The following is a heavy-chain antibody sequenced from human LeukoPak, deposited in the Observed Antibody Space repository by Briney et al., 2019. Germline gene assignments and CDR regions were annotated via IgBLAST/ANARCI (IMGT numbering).Heavy chain of an antibody. J-gene: IGHJ4*02. CDR1: GGSISSGGYY. CDR2: IYYSGST. CDR3: ARQRFGHLFDY. Sequence: PSETLSLTCTVSGGSISSGGYYWSWIRQHPGQGLEWIGYIYYSGSTYYNPSLKSRVTISVDTSKNQFSLKLSSVTAADTAVYYCARQRFGHLFDYWGQGTLVIVSS. V-gene: IGHV4-31*03. D-gene: IGHD3-16*01.